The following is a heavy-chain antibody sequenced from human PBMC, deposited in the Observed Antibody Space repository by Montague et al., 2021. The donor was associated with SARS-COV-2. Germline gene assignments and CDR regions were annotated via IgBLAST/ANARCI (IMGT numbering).Heavy chain of an antibody. V-gene: IGHV4-4*02. CDR1: GGSISSINW. CDR2: IYHSGST. Sequence: SETLSLTCVVSGGSISSINWWSWVRQPPGKGLEWIGEIYHSGSTNYNPSLKSRVTISVDKSKNQFSLKLSSVTAADTAVYYCARTGYSRGWHSFDYWGQGTLVTVSS. D-gene: IGHD6-19*01. J-gene: IGHJ4*02. CDR3: ARTGYSRGWHSFDY.